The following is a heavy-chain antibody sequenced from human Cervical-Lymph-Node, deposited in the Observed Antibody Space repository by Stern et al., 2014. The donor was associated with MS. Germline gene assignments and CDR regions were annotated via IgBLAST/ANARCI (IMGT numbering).Heavy chain of an antibody. Sequence: QVQLVQSGAEVKKPGASVKVSCKASGYTLTSYGITWVRQAPGQGLEWMGWISADNGNTNYAPKLQGRVTRTTDTSTSTSYMEVRSLRSDDTAVYYCATGRGSAGMDVWGQGTTVTVSS. CDR3: ATGRGSAGMDV. CDR2: ISADNGNT. D-gene: IGHD5-12*01. CDR1: GYTLTSYG. J-gene: IGHJ6*02. V-gene: IGHV1-18*01.